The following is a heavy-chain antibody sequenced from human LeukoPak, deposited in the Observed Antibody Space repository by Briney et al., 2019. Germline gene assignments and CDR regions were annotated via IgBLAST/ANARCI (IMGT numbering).Heavy chain of an antibody. CDR1: GFTFNDYY. CDR3: ARVGIIAAAGSNDY. CDR2: ISSSGGTI. Sequence: GSLRLSCVASGFTFNDYYMSWIRQAPGKGLEWVSYISSSGGTISYADSVKGRFTISRDNAKNSLYLQMNSLRAEDTAVYYCARVGIIAAAGSNDYWGQGTLVTVSS. V-gene: IGHV3-11*01. D-gene: IGHD6-13*01. J-gene: IGHJ4*02.